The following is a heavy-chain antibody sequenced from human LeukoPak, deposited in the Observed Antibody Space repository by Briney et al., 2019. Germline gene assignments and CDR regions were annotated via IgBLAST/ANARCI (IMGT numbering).Heavy chain of an antibody. D-gene: IGHD3-10*01. CDR2: INAGNGNT. J-gene: IGHJ3*02. CDR1: GYTFTSYA. Sequence: ASVKVSCKASGYTFTSYAMHWVRQAPGQRLEWMGWINAGNGNTKYSQKFQGRVTITRDTSASTAYMELSSLRSEGTAVYYCARVGMVRGVITDAFDIWGQGTVVTVSS. V-gene: IGHV1-3*01. CDR3: ARVGMVRGVITDAFDI.